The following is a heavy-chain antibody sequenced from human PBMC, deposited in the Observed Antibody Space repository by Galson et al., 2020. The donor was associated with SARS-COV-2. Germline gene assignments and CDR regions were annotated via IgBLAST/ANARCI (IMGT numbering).Heavy chain of an antibody. CDR1: GFTFSSYG. V-gene: IGHV3-33*01. J-gene: IGHJ4*02. CDR2: IWYDGSNK. CDR3: ARDYGPYYYDSSGQDY. Sequence: GESLKISCAASGFTFSSYGMHWVRQAPGKGLEWVVVIWYDGSNKYYADSVKGRFTISRDNSKNTLYLQMNSLRAEDTAVYYCARDYGPYYYDSSGQDYWGQGTLVTVSS. D-gene: IGHD3-22*01.